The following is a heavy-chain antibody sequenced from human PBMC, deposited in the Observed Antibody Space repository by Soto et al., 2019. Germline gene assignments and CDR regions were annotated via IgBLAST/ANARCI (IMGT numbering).Heavy chain of an antibody. J-gene: IGHJ3*02. D-gene: IGHD3-22*01. CDR1: GFTFSSYG. CDR2: ISYDGSNK. CDR3: AKVGDNYYDSSGYYYARGAFDI. Sequence: GGSLRLSCAASGFTFSSYGMHWVRQAPGKGLEWVAVISYDGSNKYYADSVKGRFTISRDNSKNTLYLQMNSLRAEDTAVYYCAKVGDNYYDSSGYYYARGAFDIWGQGTMVTVSS. V-gene: IGHV3-30*18.